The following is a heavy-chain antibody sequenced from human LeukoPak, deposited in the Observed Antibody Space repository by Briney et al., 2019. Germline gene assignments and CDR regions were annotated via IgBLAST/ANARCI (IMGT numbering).Heavy chain of an antibody. CDR2: INPNSGGT. D-gene: IGHD2-2*01. CDR1: GYTFTGYY. V-gene: IGHV1-2*02. J-gene: IGHJ6*02. Sequence: ASVTVSFKASGYTFTGYYMHWVRQAPGQGLEWMGWINPNSGGTNYAQKFQGRVTMTRETSISTAYMELSRLRSDDTAVYYCARVPLGACSSTSCYYGMDVWGQGTTVTVSS. CDR3: ARVPLGACSSTSCYYGMDV.